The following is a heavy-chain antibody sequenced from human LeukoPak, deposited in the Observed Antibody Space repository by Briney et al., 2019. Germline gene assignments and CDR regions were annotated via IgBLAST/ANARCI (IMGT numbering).Heavy chain of an antibody. Sequence: SETLSLTCAVDGASLSGFFWNWIRQSPGKGLEWVGEMNQGGGARFNPSLESRVIIAVDTSKNQFTLKVNSVTDADTAVYYCARGSIVGWFDPWGQGTLVTVSS. CDR3: ARGSIVGWFDP. V-gene: IGHV4-34*01. CDR2: MNQGGGA. D-gene: IGHD1-26*01. J-gene: IGHJ5*02. CDR1: GASLSGFF.